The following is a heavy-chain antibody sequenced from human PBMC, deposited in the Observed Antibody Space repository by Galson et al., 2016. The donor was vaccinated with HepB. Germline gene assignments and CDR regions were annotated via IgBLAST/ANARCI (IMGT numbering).Heavy chain of an antibody. Sequence: SLRLSCAASGFTFSSYGMHWVRQAPGKGLEWVAVISYDGSNKYNADSVKGRFTISRDNSKKTLYLQMKSLSAEDTAVYYCAKESGKYRYYYYGINFWGQVTTVTVS. J-gene: IGHJ6*02. CDR3: AKESGKYRYYYYGINF. CDR1: GFTFSSYG. D-gene: IGHD2-2*01. V-gene: IGHV3-30*18. CDR2: ISYDGSNK.